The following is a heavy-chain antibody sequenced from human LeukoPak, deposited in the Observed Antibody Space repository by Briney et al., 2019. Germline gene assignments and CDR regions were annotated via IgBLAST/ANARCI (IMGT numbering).Heavy chain of an antibody. J-gene: IGHJ4*02. Sequence: GGSLRLSCAGSGFIFSTYWMSWVRQAPGKGLEWVANIKQDGSEKYYVDSVKGRFTISRDNAKNSLYLQMNSLRAEDTALYYCVRTGTTLDYWGQGTLVTVSS. CDR3: VRTGTTLDY. CDR1: GFIFSTYW. CDR2: IKQDGSEK. V-gene: IGHV3-7*03. D-gene: IGHD1-1*01.